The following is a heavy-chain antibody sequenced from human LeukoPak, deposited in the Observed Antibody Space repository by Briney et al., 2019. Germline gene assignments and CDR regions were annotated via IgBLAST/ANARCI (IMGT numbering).Heavy chain of an antibody. Sequence: GGSLRLSCAASGFIVSNNYMNWVRQAPGKGLEWVSVIYSGGSTYYADPVKGRFTISRDNSKNTLYLQMNSLRAEDTAVYYCARAEVIAIFDYWGQGTLVTVSS. CDR2: IYSGGST. V-gene: IGHV3-66*02. D-gene: IGHD2-21*01. J-gene: IGHJ4*02. CDR3: ARAEVIAIFDY. CDR1: GFIVSNNY.